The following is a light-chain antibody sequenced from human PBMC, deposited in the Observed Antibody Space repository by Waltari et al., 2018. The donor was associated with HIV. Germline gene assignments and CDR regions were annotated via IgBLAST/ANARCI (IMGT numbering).Light chain of an antibody. V-gene: IGKV1-13*02. J-gene: IGKJ5*01. CDR1: QNNGSN. Sequence: LNCCASQNNGSNVNWYQQKAGQAPELLIYSASNLEIRVPSRFSGSGSGTEFILTISSLQAEDFAVYFCQQYNSCPFTFGQGTRLEIK. CDR2: SAS. CDR3: QQYNSCPFT.